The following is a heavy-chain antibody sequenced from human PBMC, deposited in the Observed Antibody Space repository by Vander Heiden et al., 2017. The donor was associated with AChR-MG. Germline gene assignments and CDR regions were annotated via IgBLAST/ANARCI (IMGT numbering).Heavy chain of an antibody. CDR3: AKEALLWFGESHFDY. CDR1: GFTFSSYG. V-gene: IGHV3-30*02. J-gene: IGHJ4*02. Sequence: QVQLVESGGGVVQPGGSLSLSCAASGFTFSSYGMHWVRQAPGKGLEWVAFIRYDGSNKYYADSVKGRFTISRDNSKNTLYLQMNSLRAEDTAVYYCAKEALLWFGESHFDYWGQGTLVTVSS. D-gene: IGHD3-10*01. CDR2: IRYDGSNK.